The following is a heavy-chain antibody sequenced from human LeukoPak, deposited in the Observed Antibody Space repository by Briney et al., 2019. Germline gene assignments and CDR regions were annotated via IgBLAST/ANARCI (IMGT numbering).Heavy chain of an antibody. D-gene: IGHD6-6*01. J-gene: IGHJ4*02. Sequence: GGSLRLSCAASGFTFSSYSMNWVRQAPGKGLEWVAVIWYDGNKKYYADSVKGRFTISRDNSKNTLYLQMNSLRAEDTAVYYCAKDWMKYTLDYWGQGSLVTVSS. CDR1: GFTFSSYS. V-gene: IGHV3-30*02. CDR3: AKDWMKYTLDY. CDR2: IWYDGNKK.